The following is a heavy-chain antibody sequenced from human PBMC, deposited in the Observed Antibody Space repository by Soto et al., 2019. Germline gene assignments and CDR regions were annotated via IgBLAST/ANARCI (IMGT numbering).Heavy chain of an antibody. V-gene: IGHV3-66*01. CDR2: IYSGGST. D-gene: IGHD3-22*01. CDR1: GFTVSSNY. J-gene: IGHJ4*02. Sequence: GSLRLSCAASGFTVSSNYMSWVRQAPGKGLEWVSVIYSGGSTYYADSVKGRFTISRDNSKNTLYLQMNSLRAEDTAVYYCARDRPTYYYDSSGYYGYWGQGTLVTVSS. CDR3: ARDRPTYYYDSSGYYGY.